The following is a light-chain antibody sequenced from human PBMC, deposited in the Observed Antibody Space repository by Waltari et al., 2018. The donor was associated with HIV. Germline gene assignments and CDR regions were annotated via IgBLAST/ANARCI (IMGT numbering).Light chain of an antibody. J-gene: IGLJ2*01. Sequence: SDALTQPPSVSVSSGQTASITCSGDKLGDKYVCWYQQKPGQSPVVVIYQDDKRPSGIPERFSGSNSGNTATLTISGTQAMDEADYYCQAWDSSTEVFGGGTKLTV. CDR1: KLGDKY. CDR2: QDD. V-gene: IGLV3-1*01. CDR3: QAWDSSTEV.